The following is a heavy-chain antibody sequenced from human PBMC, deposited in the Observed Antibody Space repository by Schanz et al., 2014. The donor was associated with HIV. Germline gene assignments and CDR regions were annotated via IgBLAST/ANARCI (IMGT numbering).Heavy chain of an antibody. Sequence: QVQLVQSGAEVKKPGASVKVSCKASGYTFTSYDINWVRQATGQGLEWMGWMNPNSGNTGYAQKFQGRVTMTRHTPTSTAYMELSSLRSDDTAVYYCARMSPSSTSYGDAFDVWGQGTMITVSS. CDR1: GYTFTSYD. J-gene: IGHJ3*01. CDR2: MNPNSGNT. D-gene: IGHD2-2*01. V-gene: IGHV1-8*01. CDR3: ARMSPSSTSYGDAFDV.